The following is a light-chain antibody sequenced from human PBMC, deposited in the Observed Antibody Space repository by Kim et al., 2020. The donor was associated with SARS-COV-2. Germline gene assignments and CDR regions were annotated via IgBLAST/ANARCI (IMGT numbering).Light chain of an antibody. CDR2: KDS. CDR1: ALPKQY. Sequence: SYELTQPRSLSVSPGQTARITCSGDALPKQYAYWYQQKPGQAPILVIYKDSERPSGIPERFSGSSSGTTVTLTISGVQAEDEADYFCQSGESSDTVFGGGTKLTVL. CDR3: QSGESSDTV. V-gene: IGLV3-25*03. J-gene: IGLJ2*01.